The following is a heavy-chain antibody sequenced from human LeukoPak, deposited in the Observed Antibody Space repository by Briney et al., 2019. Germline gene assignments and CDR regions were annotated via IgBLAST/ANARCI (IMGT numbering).Heavy chain of an antibody. CDR2: ISGSGGST. J-gene: IGHJ4*02. D-gene: IGHD6-19*01. CDR3: AKGWYSSGWYPDYYFDY. CDR1: GFTFSSYG. Sequence: GGSLRLSCAASGFTFSSYGMSRVRQAPGKGLEWVSAISGSGGSTYYADSVKGRFTISRDNSKNTLYLQMNSLRAEDTAVYYCAKGWYSSGWYPDYYFDYWGQGTLVTVSS. V-gene: IGHV3-23*01.